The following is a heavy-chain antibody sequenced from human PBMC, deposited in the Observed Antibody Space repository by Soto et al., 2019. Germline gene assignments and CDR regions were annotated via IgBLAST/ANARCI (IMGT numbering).Heavy chain of an antibody. CDR1: CFTVSSNY. CDR2: TYSGGST. J-gene: IGHJ6*02. CDR3: ARGNCSSTSCRNYYYYGMDV. D-gene: IGHD2-2*01. Sequence: LSGADSCFTVSSNYMSWVRQAPGKGLEWVSVTYSGGSTYYADSVKGRFTISRDNSKNTLYLQMNSLRAEDTAVYYCARGNCSSTSCRNYYYYGMDVWGQGTTVTVSS. V-gene: IGHV3-53*01.